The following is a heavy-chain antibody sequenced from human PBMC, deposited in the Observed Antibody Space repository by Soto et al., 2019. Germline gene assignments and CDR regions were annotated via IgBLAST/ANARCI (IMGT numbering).Heavy chain of an antibody. CDR1: GFTFSTYG. CDR2: IWSDGSNE. D-gene: IGHD3-10*01. J-gene: IGHJ6*02. CDR3: ARDIMGRGRSYYGMDV. V-gene: IGHV3-33*01. Sequence: QVQLVESGGGVVQPGMSLRLSCAASGFTFSTYGVHWVRQAPGKGLEWVAVIWSDGSNEYYADSVKGRFTISRDNSKNTLFLQMDSLTTEDTAVYYCARDIMGRGRSYYGMDVWGQGTTVTVSS.